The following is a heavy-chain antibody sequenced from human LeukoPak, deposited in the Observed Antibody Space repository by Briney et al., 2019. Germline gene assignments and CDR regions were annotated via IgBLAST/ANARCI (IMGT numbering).Heavy chain of an antibody. CDR1: GYTFTSYG. CDR3: ARRRITMVRGVYGWFDP. Sequence: ASVKVSCKASGYTFTSYGISWVRQAPGQGLEWMGWISAYNGNTNYAQKLQGRVTMTTDTSTSTAYMELSRLRSDDTAVYYCARRRITMVRGVYGWFDPWGQGALVTVSS. V-gene: IGHV1-18*01. CDR2: ISAYNGNT. D-gene: IGHD3-10*01. J-gene: IGHJ5*02.